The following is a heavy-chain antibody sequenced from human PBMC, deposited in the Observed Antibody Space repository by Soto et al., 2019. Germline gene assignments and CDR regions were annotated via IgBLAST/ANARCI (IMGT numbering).Heavy chain of an antibody. J-gene: IGHJ4*02. CDR2: INAGNGNT. Sequence: ASVKVSCKASGYTFTSYAMHWVRQAPGQRLEWMGWINAGNGNTKYSQKFQGRVTITRDTSASTAYMEMSSLRSEDTAVYYCARSIVVVTAADYWGQGTLVTVSS. D-gene: IGHD2-21*02. V-gene: IGHV1-3*01. CDR3: ARSIVVVTAADY. CDR1: GYTFTSYA.